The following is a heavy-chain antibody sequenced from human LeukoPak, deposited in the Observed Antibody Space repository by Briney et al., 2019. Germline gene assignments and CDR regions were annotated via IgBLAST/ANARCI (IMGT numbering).Heavy chain of an antibody. D-gene: IGHD1-26*01. CDR1: GFTFTNYG. Sequence: GGTLRLSCAASGFTFTNYGMSWVRQAPGKGLEWVSAISGSGGSTFYADSVKGRFTISSDTPKNTLYLQMNSLRAEDTAIYYCAKDPVRAEWELGVNWFDPWGQGTLVTVSS. CDR2: ISGSGGST. V-gene: IGHV3-23*01. CDR3: AKDPVRAEWELGVNWFDP. J-gene: IGHJ5*02.